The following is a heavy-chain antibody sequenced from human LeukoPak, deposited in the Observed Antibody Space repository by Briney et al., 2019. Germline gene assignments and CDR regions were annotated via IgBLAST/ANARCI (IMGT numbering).Heavy chain of an antibody. V-gene: IGHV4-30-4*08. CDR3: ARRRSSGWFDAFDI. D-gene: IGHD6-19*01. J-gene: IGHJ3*02. CDR1: GGSISSGDYY. Sequence: SETLSLTCTVSGGSISSGDYYWSWIRQPPGKGLEWIGYIYYSGSTYYNPSLKSRVTISVDTSKNQFSLKLSSVTAADTAVYYCARRRSSGWFDAFDIWGQGTMVTVSS. CDR2: IYYSGST.